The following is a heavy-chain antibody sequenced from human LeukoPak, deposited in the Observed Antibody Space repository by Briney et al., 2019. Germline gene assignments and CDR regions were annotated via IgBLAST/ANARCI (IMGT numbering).Heavy chain of an antibody. CDR3: ASPVDSSSWYYFDY. CDR2: IIPIFGTA. J-gene: IGHJ4*02. CDR1: GGTFSSYA. V-gene: IGHV1-69*05. Sequence: SVKASCKASGGTFSSYAISWVRQAPGQGLEWMGGIIPIFGTANYAQKFQGRVTITTDESTSTAYMELSSLRSEDTAVYYCASPVDSSSWYYFDYWGQGTLVTVSS. D-gene: IGHD6-13*01.